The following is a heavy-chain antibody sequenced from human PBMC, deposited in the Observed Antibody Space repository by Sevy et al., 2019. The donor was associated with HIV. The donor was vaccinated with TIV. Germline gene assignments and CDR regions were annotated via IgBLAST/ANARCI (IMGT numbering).Heavy chain of an antibody. CDR2: TRNKANSYTT. CDR3: ARGYGSGSYPSYFDY. Sequence: GGSLRLSCAASGFTFSDHYMDWVRQAPGKGLEWVDRTRNKANSYTTEYAASVKGRFTISRDDSKNSLYLQMNSLKTEDTAVYYCARGYGSGSYPSYFDYWGQGTLVTVSS. V-gene: IGHV3-72*01. D-gene: IGHD3-10*01. J-gene: IGHJ4*02. CDR1: GFTFSDHY.